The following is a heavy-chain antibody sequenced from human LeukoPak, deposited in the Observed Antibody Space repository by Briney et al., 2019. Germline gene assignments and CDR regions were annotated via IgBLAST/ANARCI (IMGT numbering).Heavy chain of an antibody. D-gene: IGHD2-15*01. CDR2: IIPILGIA. Sequence: ASVKVSCKASGGTFSSYAISWVRQAPGQGLEWMGRIIPILGIANYAQKFQGRVTITADKSTSTAYMELSSLRSEDTAVYYCARGYCSGGSCFHFDYWGQGTLVTVSS. V-gene: IGHV1-69*04. J-gene: IGHJ4*02. CDR3: ARGYCSGGSCFHFDY. CDR1: GGTFSSYA.